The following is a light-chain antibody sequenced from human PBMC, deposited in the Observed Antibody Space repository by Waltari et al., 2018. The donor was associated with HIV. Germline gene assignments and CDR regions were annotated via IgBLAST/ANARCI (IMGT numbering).Light chain of an antibody. Sequence: QSVLTQPPSVSGAPSQRVTISCSGGSSNIASNAVNWYQQLPGKTPNLLSYYDDHLPSGVSGRFSGSKSGASASLAISGLQSEDEADYYCAAWDDGLNGYVFGTGTKLTVL. V-gene: IGLV1-36*01. CDR2: YDD. J-gene: IGLJ1*01. CDR1: SSNIASNA. CDR3: AAWDDGLNGYV.